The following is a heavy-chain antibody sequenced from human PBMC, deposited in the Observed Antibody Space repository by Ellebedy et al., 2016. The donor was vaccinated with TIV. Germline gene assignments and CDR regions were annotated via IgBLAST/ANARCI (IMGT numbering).Heavy chain of an antibody. D-gene: IGHD2-21*01. Sequence: MPSETLSPTCAVSGVSISSNNWWSWVRQPPGKGLAWIGEIYHSGSTNYNPSLKSRVTISVDESKNQFSLKLSSVTAADTAVYYCARGAGMVIMYFDCWGQGTLVTVSS. CDR2: IYHSGST. J-gene: IGHJ4*02. CDR3: ARGAGMVIMYFDC. CDR1: GVSISSNNW. V-gene: IGHV4-4*02.